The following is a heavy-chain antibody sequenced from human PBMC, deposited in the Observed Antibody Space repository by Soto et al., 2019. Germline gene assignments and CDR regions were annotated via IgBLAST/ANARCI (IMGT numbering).Heavy chain of an antibody. Sequence: SETLSLTCTVSGGSVSSGSYYWSWIRQPPGKGLEWIGHIYYSGSTNYNPSLRGRVTISVDTSKSQFSLKLSSVTAADTAVYYCARVSVVSFLFDYWGQGTLVTVS. CDR3: ARVSVVSFLFDY. D-gene: IGHD3-22*01. V-gene: IGHV4-61*01. CDR2: IYYSGST. J-gene: IGHJ4*02. CDR1: GGSVSSGSYY.